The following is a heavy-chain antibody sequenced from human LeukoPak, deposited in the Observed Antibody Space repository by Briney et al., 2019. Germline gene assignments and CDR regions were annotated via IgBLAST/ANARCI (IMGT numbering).Heavy chain of an antibody. J-gene: IGHJ4*02. V-gene: IGHV3-11*01. CDR3: ASPKSNWNFFSGDY. CDR1: GFTFSDYY. D-gene: IGHD1-7*01. Sequence: GGSLRLSCAASGFTFSDYYMSWIRQAPGKGLEWVSYISSSGSTIYYADSVKGRFTFSRDNAKNSLYLQMNSLRAEDTAVYYCASPKSNWNFFSGDYWGQGTLVTVSS. CDR2: ISSSGSTI.